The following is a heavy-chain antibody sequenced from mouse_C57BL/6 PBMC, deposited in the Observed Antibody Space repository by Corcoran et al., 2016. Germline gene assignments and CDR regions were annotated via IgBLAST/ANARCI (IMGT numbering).Heavy chain of an antibody. CDR3: ARSSGWFAY. Sequence: QVTLKESGPGLLQSSQTLSLTCSFSGFSLSTSGMGVSWIRQPSGKGLEWLAHIYLDDDKRYNPSLTSRLTISKDTSRNQVFLKITRVDTADTATYYCARSSGWFAYWGQGTLVTVSA. CDR2: IYLDDDK. V-gene: IGHV8-12*01. D-gene: IGHD3-2*02. J-gene: IGHJ3*01. CDR1: GFSLSTSGMG.